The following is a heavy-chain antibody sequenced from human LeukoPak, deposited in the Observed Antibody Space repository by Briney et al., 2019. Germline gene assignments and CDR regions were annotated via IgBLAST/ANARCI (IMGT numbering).Heavy chain of an antibody. J-gene: IGHJ4*02. CDR1: GFTFSSYW. D-gene: IGHD6-13*01. V-gene: IGHV3-74*01. Sequence: GGSLRLSCAASGFTFSSYWMHWVRQAPGKGLVWVSRINSDGSSTSYADSVKGRFTISRDNSKNTLYLQMNSLRAEDTAVYYCAKDSMSAAGMDYWGQGTLVTVSS. CDR3: AKDSMSAAGMDY. CDR2: INSDGSST.